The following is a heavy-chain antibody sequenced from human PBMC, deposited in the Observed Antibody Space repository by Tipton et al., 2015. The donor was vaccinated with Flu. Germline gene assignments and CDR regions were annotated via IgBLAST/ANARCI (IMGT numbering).Heavy chain of an antibody. V-gene: IGHV3-33*01. CDR2: IWYDGSDK. CDR3: ARDEGVVNYYYGMDV. Sequence: SLRLSCTAPGFIFSVYGMHWVRQAPGKGLEWVAAIWYDGSDKHYADSVKGRFTISRDNSKNTLYLQMNSLRAEDTAVYYCARDEGVVNYYYGMDVWGQGTTVTVSS. J-gene: IGHJ6*02. CDR1: GFIFSVYG.